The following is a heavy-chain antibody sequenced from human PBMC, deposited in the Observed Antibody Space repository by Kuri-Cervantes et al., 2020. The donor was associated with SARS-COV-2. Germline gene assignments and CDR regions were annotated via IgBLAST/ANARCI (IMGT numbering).Heavy chain of an antibody. J-gene: IGHJ6*03. Sequence: ESLKISCAASGFSFSNSYMSWIRQPPGKGLEWIGEINHGGGTSYNPSLMSRVTISVDTSKNQFSLKLRSVTAADTAVYYCARGVRFLDPKYYYFYYYMDVWGKGTTVTVSS. D-gene: IGHD3-3*01. CDR1: GFSFSNSY. CDR2: INHGGGT. CDR3: ARGVRFLDPKYYYFYYYMDV. V-gene: IGHV4-34*01.